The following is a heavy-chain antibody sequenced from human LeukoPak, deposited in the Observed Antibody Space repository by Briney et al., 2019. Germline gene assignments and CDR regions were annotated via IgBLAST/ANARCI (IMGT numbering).Heavy chain of an antibody. CDR1: GFTFSSYA. Sequence: GGSLRLSCAASGFTFSSYAMSWVRQAPGKGLEWVSAISGSGGSTYYADSVKGRFTISRDNSKNMLYLQMNSLRAEDTAVYYCAKQLAYCGGDCYFGDAFDIWGQGTMVTVSS. CDR3: AKQLAYCGGDCYFGDAFDI. V-gene: IGHV3-23*01. CDR2: ISGSGGST. D-gene: IGHD2-21*02. J-gene: IGHJ3*02.